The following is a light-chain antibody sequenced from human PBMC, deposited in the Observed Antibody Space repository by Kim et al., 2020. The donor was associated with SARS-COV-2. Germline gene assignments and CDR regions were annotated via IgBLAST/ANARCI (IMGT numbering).Light chain of an antibody. J-gene: IGLJ2*01. CDR2: QDS. CDR3: QAWDSSTVV. V-gene: IGLV3-1*01. Sequence: MSPGQTASLTCSGDKLGDKFACWYQQKPGQSPVLVIYQDSKRPSGIPERFSGSNSGNTATLTISGTQAMDVADYYCQAWDSSTVVFGGGTQLTVL. CDR1: KLGDKF.